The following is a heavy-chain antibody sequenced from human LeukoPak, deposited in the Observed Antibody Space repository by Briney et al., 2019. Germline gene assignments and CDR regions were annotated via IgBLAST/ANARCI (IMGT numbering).Heavy chain of an antibody. J-gene: IGHJ4*02. D-gene: IGHD3-9*01. Sequence: GGSLRLSCAASGFTFSTYAMSWVRQAPGKGLEWVSGISGSGGSTYYADSVKGRFTISRDNSKNTLSLQMISLRVEDTAVYYCAKVLVLTRLPTCFDYWGQGTLVTVSS. CDR2: ISGSGGST. CDR3: AKVLVLTRLPTCFDY. CDR1: GFTFSTYA. V-gene: IGHV3-23*01.